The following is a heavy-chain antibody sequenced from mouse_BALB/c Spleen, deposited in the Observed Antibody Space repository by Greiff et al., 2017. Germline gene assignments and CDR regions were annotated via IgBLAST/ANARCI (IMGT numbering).Heavy chain of an antibody. CDR1: GYSITSDYA. CDR3: ARYGNYERGYYAMDY. Sequence: DVQLQESGPGLVKPSQSLSLTCTVTGYSITSDYAWNWIRQFPGNKLEWMGYISYSGSTSYNPSLKSRISITRDTSKNQFFLQLNSVTTEDTATYYCARYGNYERGYYAMDYWGQGTAVTVSS. J-gene: IGHJ4*01. V-gene: IGHV3-2*02. D-gene: IGHD2-1*01. CDR2: ISYSGST.